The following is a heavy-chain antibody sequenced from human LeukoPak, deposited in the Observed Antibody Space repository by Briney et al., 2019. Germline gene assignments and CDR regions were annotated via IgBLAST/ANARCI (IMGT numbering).Heavy chain of an antibody. J-gene: IGHJ6*03. V-gene: IGHV6-1*01. CDR1: GDSVSTNSAT. Sequence: SQTLSLTCDISGDSVSTNSATWNWIRQSPSKGLEWLGRTYYRSEWYNDYAVSVKSRITINPYTSKNQFSLQLHSVTPEDTAVYYCARAQDYYYYMDVWCKGTTVTVSS. CDR2: TYYRSEWYN. CDR3: ARAQDYYYYMDV.